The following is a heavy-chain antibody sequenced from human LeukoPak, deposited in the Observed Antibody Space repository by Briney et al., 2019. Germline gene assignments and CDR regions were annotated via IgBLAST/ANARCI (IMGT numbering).Heavy chain of an antibody. J-gene: IGHJ4*02. Sequence: ASVKVSCKASGYTFTSYGIIWVRQAPGQGLEWMGWISAYNGNTNYAQKLQGRVTMTTDTSTSTAYMELRSLRSDDTAVYYCARGRFLEWLLSRLDFDYWGQGTLVTVSS. CDR2: ISAYNGNT. D-gene: IGHD3-3*01. CDR1: GYTFTSYG. V-gene: IGHV1-18*01. CDR3: ARGRFLEWLLSRLDFDY.